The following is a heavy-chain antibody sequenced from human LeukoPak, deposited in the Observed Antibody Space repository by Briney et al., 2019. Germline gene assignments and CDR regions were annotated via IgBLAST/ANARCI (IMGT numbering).Heavy chain of an antibody. V-gene: IGHV3-20*04. Sequence: PGGSLRLSCAASGFTFDDYGMSWVRQAPGKGLEWVSSIKWNGGSTGYADSVKGRFTISRDNAKNSLYLQMNSLRAEDTALYYCARDAIDSSGYYDQYYFDYWGQGTLVTVSS. D-gene: IGHD3-22*01. CDR1: GFTFDDYG. J-gene: IGHJ4*02. CDR2: IKWNGGST. CDR3: ARDAIDSSGYYDQYYFDY.